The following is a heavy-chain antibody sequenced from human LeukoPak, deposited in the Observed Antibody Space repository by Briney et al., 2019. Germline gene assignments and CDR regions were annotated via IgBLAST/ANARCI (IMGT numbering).Heavy chain of an antibody. Sequence: SETLSLTCAVYGGSFSGYYWSWIRQPPGKGLEWIGEINHSGSTYYNPSLKSRVTISVDTSKNQFSLKLSSVTAADTAVYYCARHEQRWLRKVDYWGQGTLVTVSS. V-gene: IGHV4-34*01. J-gene: IGHJ4*02. CDR3: ARHEQRWLRKVDY. CDR2: INHSGST. CDR1: GGSFSGYY. D-gene: IGHD5-24*01.